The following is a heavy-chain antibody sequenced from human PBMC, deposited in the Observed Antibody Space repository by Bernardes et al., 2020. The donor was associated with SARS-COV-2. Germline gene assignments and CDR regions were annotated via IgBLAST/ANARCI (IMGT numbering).Heavy chain of an antibody. CDR1: GITFSSYA. CDR3: ARLIAASGSVD. CDR2: IGGSGAST. V-gene: IGHV3-23*01. D-gene: IGHD6-13*01. J-gene: IGHJ4*02. Sequence: GGSLRLSCAASGITFSSYAMSWVRQAPGKGLEWVSVIGGSGASTNYADSVKGRFTISRDNSKNTMYLQMNSLRAEDTAVYYCARLIAASGSVDWGQGTLVTVSS.